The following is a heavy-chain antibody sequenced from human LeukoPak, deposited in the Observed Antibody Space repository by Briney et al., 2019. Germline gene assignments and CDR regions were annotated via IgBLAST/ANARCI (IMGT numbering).Heavy chain of an antibody. D-gene: IGHD3-22*01. CDR1: GYTFTGYY. J-gene: IGHJ3*02. Sequence: ASVKVSCKASGYTFTGYYIHWVRQAPGQGLEWMGWINPNSGGTNYAQKLQGRVTMTRDTSISTAYMELSRLRSDDTAVYYCAFGGKTYYYDSSGSKGFFDIWGQGTMVTVSS. V-gene: IGHV1-2*02. CDR2: INPNSGGT. CDR3: AFGGKTYYYDSSGSKGFFDI.